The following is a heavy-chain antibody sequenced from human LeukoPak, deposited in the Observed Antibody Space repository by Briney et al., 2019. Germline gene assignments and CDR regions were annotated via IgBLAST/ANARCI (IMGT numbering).Heavy chain of an antibody. Sequence: ASVKVSCKASGYTFTSYAMHWVRQAPGQRLEWMGWINAGNGNTKYSQKFQGRVTITRDTSASTAYMELSSLRSEDTAVYYCARDSPYYYDSSGYPSDAFDIWGQGTMVTVSS. D-gene: IGHD3-22*01. J-gene: IGHJ3*02. CDR2: INAGNGNT. V-gene: IGHV1-3*01. CDR1: GYTFTSYA. CDR3: ARDSPYYYDSSGYPSDAFDI.